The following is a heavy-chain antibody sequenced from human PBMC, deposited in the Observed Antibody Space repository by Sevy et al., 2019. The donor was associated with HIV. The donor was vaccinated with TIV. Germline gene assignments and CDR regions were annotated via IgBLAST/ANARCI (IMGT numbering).Heavy chain of an antibody. V-gene: IGHV1-8*01. CDR2: MNPNNGNK. J-gene: IGHJ6*02. D-gene: IGHD1-7*01. CDR3: ARDPSGNYLTPHYRDYYGWDV. CDR1: GYTFSTHD. Sequence: ASVKVSCKNSGYTFSTHDINWVRQAPGQGLEWMGWMNPNNGNKGYLQKFQDRVTMTRDRSIATAYMELRGLTSDDTAVYYCARDPSGNYLTPHYRDYYGWDVWGQGTAVTVSS.